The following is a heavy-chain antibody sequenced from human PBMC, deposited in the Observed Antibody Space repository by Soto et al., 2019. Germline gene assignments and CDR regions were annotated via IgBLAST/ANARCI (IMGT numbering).Heavy chain of an antibody. Sequence: QVQLVQSGAEVKKPGSSVKVSCKASGGTFSNDIITWVRQAPGEGPEWMGRIIPMLDITHYAQQFQGRVNITADKTTTTDYMEVSIPTPEHTDMYYCVKDSPSESVFSGHDDIDSWGQGTPVTVSS. V-gene: IGHV1-69*08. D-gene: IGHD5-12*01. CDR2: IIPMLDIT. CDR3: VKDSPSESVFSGHDDIDS. CDR1: GGTFSNDI. J-gene: IGHJ4*02.